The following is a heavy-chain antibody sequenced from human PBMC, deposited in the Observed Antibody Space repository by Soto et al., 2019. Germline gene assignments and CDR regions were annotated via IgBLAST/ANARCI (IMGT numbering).Heavy chain of an antibody. D-gene: IGHD5-18*01. Sequence: PGGSLRLSCAASGFTFSSYAMSWVRQAPGKGLEWVSAISGSGGSTYYADSVKGRFTISRDNSKNTLYLQMNSLRAEDTAVYYCAKGGYSYGREDLDYWGQGTLVTVSS. V-gene: IGHV3-23*01. J-gene: IGHJ4*02. CDR1: GFTFSSYA. CDR2: ISGSGGST. CDR3: AKGGYSYGREDLDY.